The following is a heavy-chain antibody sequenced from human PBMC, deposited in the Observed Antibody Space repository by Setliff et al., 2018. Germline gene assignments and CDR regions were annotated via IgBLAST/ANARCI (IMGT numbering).Heavy chain of an antibody. V-gene: IGHV3-21*01. D-gene: IGHD3-3*01. CDR3: ARATLTIFGVVTPFDY. J-gene: IGHJ4*02. CDR2: ISSSSSYI. CDR1: GFTFSSYS. Sequence: GGSLRLSCAASGFTFSSYSTNWVRQAPGKGLEWVSSISSSSSYIYYADSVKGRFTISRDNAKNSLYLQMNSLRAEDTAVYYCARATLTIFGVVTPFDYWGQGTLVTVSS.